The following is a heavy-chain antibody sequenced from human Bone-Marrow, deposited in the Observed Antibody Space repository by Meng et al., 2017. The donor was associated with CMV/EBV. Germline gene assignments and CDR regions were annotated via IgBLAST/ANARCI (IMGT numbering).Heavy chain of an antibody. J-gene: IGHJ5*02. Sequence: GESLKISCAASGFTFSSYWMSWVRQAPGKGLEWVANIKQDGSEKYYVDSVKGRFTISRDNAKNSLYLQMNSLRAEDTALYYCAKDNTLGYCTSTSCFGWFDPWGQGTLVTVSS. D-gene: IGHD2-2*01. CDR3: AKDNTLGYCTSTSCFGWFDP. CDR2: IKQDGSEK. V-gene: IGHV3-7*03. CDR1: GFTFSSYW.